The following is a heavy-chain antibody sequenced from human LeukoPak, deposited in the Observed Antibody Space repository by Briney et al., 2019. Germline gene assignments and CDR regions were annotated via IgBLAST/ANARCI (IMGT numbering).Heavy chain of an antibody. CDR3: ARLPIKHYDFWSGYPTPPYSDY. CDR1: GFTFSSYW. CDR2: IKQDGSEK. Sequence: GGSLRLSCAASGFTFSSYWMSWVRQAPGKGLEWVANIKQDGSEKYYVDSVKGRFTISRDNAKNSLYLQMNSLRAEDTAVYYCARLPIKHYDFWSGYPTPPYSDYWGQGTLVTVSS. D-gene: IGHD3-3*01. V-gene: IGHV3-7*01. J-gene: IGHJ4*02.